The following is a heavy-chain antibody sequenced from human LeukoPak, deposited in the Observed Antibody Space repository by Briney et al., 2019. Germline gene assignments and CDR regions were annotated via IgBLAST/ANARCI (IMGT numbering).Heavy chain of an antibody. J-gene: IGHJ4*02. CDR2: ISAYNGNT. Sequence: ASVKVSCKASGYTFTSYGISWVRQAPEQGLEWMGWISAYNGNTNYAQKLQGRVTMTTDTSTSTAYMELRSRRSDDTAVYYCARAPDYYDSSGYPTPPMDYWGQGTLVTVSS. V-gene: IGHV1-18*01. CDR1: GYTFTSYG. D-gene: IGHD3-22*01. CDR3: ARAPDYYDSSGYPTPPMDY.